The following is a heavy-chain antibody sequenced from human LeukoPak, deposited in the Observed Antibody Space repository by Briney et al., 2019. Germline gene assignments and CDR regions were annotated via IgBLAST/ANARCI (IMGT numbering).Heavy chain of an antibody. CDR2: ISSSSSTI. CDR1: GFTFSSYS. CDR3: AREPHPTYYDFWSGYYTGPPRDYYMDV. D-gene: IGHD3-3*01. V-gene: IGHV3-48*01. J-gene: IGHJ6*03. Sequence: GGSLRLSCAASGFTFSSYSMNWVRQAPGKGLEWVPYISSSSSTIYYADSVKGRFTISRDNANNSLYLQMNSLRAEDTAVYYCAREPHPTYYDFWSGYYTGPPRDYYMDVWGKGTTVTVSS.